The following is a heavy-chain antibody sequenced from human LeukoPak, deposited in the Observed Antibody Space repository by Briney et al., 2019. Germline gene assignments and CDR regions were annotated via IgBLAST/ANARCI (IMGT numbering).Heavy chain of an antibody. CDR3: ARGQWSCSGGSCYANWFDP. Sequence: SETLSLTCAVYGGSFSGYYWSWIRQPPGKGLEWIGEINHSGSTNYNPSLKSRVTISVDTSKNQFSLKLSSVTAADTAVYYCARGQWSCSGGSCYANWFDPWGQGTLVTVPS. CDR1: GGSFSGYY. V-gene: IGHV4-34*01. CDR2: INHSGST. D-gene: IGHD2-15*01. J-gene: IGHJ5*02.